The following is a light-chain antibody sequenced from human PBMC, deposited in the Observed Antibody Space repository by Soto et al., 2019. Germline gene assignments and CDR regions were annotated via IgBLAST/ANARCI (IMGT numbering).Light chain of an antibody. CDR2: DTS. Sequence: EIVMTQSPATLSVSRGERATLSCRASQSVSINLAWYQQKPGQAPRLLIYDTSTRATGIPDRFSGSGSGTEFTLTISSLQSEDFAVYYCQQYNKWPPFTFGQGTKVDIK. CDR1: QSVSIN. CDR3: QQYNKWPPFT. J-gene: IGKJ1*01. V-gene: IGKV3-15*01.